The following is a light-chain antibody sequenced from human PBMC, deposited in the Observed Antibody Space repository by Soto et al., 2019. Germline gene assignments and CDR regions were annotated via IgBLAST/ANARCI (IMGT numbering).Light chain of an antibody. J-gene: IGLJ1*01. Sequence: QSVLTQPASVSGSPGQSITISCTGTTSDVGSYDVVSWYQHHPGKAPKLLIYEVSKRPSGVSDRFSGSKSGNTASLTISGLQTEDEADYYCCSFAGSSNLYVFGTGTKATV. CDR2: EVS. V-gene: IGLV2-23*02. CDR1: TSDVGSYDV. CDR3: CSFAGSSNLYV.